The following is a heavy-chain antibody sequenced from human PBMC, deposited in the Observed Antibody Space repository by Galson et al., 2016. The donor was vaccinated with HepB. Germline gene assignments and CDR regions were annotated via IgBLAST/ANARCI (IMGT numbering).Heavy chain of an antibody. Sequence: SLTCTVSGGSIRINSYYWTWIRQPAGKGLEWIGRIYTSGSTNYNPSLKSRVTISIDASKNEFSLRLSSVTAADTAVYYCARQSLGYTYADDAFDIWGQGTTVTVSS. CDR2: IYTSGST. CDR1: GGSIRINSYY. J-gene: IGHJ3*02. D-gene: IGHD5-18*01. V-gene: IGHV4-61*02. CDR3: ARQSLGYTYADDAFDI.